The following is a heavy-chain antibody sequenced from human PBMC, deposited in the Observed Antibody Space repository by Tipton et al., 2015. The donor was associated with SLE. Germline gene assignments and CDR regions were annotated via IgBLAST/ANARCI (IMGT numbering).Heavy chain of an antibody. CDR1: GGSFSGYY. D-gene: IGHD1-1*01. CDR3: ARGLEGGYYFDY. Sequence: TLSLTCAVYGGSFSGYYWSWIRQPPGKGLEWIGEINHSGSTNYNPSLKSRATISVDTSKNQFSLKLSSVTAADTAVYYCARGLEGGYYFDYWGQGALVTVSS. J-gene: IGHJ4*02. CDR2: INHSGST. V-gene: IGHV4-34*01.